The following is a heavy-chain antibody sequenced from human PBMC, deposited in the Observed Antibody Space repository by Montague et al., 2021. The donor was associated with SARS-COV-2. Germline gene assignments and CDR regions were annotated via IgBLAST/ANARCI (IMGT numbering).Heavy chain of an antibody. D-gene: IGHD2-2*01. Sequence: SLRLSCAASGFTFGMFPMNWVRQAPGRGLEWVSTISHSGGGRFYADSVKGRFTISRDNSKNTLYLEMTSLRADDTAVYYCAKEGLGYCTSICGGMDLWGHGTTVTVSS. CDR1: GFTFGMFP. CDR2: ISHSGGGR. CDR3: AKEGLGYCTSICGGMDL. V-gene: IGHV3-23*01. J-gene: IGHJ6*02.